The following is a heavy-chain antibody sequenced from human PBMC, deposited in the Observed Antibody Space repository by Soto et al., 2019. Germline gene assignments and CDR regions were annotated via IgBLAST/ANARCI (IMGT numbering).Heavy chain of an antibody. D-gene: IGHD1-26*01. CDR2: ISGSGGST. CDR3: AKDRASIVEANQFDP. Sequence: PGGSLRLSCAASGFTFSSYAMSWVRQAPGKGLEWVSAISGSGGSTYYADSVKGRFTISRDNSKNTLYLQMNSLRAEDTAVYYCAKDRASIVEANQFDPWGQGTLVTVSS. V-gene: IGHV3-23*01. CDR1: GFTFSSYA. J-gene: IGHJ5*02.